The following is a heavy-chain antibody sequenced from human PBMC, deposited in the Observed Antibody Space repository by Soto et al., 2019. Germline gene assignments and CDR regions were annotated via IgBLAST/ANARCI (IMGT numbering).Heavy chain of an antibody. Sequence: GGSLRLSCAASGFTFSSYGMHWVRQAPGKGLEWVAVIWYDGSNKYYADSVKGRFTISRDNSKNTLYLQMNSLRAEDTAVYYCARDLKRRSSWYFDYWGQGTLVTVSS. D-gene: IGHD6-13*01. CDR2: IWYDGSNK. CDR3: ARDLKRRSSWYFDY. CDR1: GFTFSSYG. J-gene: IGHJ4*02. V-gene: IGHV3-33*01.